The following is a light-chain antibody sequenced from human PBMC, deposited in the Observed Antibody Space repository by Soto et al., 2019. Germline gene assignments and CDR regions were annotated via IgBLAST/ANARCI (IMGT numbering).Light chain of an antibody. V-gene: IGLV3-21*02. Sequence: SYELTQPPSVSVAPGQTARITCGGNNIGSKSVHWYQQKPGQAPVLVVYDDSDRPSGIPERFSGSKSGTSASLAISGLQSDDEAEYYCAAWDDSLNGPVFGGGTKLTVL. J-gene: IGLJ2*01. CDR1: NIGSKS. CDR2: DDS. CDR3: AAWDDSLNGPV.